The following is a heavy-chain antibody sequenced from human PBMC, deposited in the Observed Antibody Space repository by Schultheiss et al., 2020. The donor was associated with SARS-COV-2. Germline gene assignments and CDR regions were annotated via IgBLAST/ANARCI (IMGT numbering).Heavy chain of an antibody. Sequence: SETLSLTCTVSGGSISNYYWSWIRQPPGKGLEWIGYIYYSGSTNYNPSLKSRVTISVDTSKNQFSLKLSSVTAAGTAVYYCARVGATRYNWFDPWGQGTLVTVSS. CDR3: ARVGATRYNWFDP. CDR2: IYYSGST. V-gene: IGHV4-59*01. D-gene: IGHD1-26*01. CDR1: GGSISNYY. J-gene: IGHJ5*02.